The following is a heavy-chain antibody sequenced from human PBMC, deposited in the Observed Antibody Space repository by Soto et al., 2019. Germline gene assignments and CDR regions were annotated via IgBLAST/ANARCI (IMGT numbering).Heavy chain of an antibody. J-gene: IGHJ5*02. CDR2: IIPILGIA. CDR1: GGTFSSYT. Sequence: QVQLVQSGAEVKKPGSSVKVSCKASGGTFSSYTISWVRQAPGQGLEWMGRIIPILGIANYAQKFQGRVTITADKSTSTAYMGRSSLRSEDTAVYYCARDIAEYSSSWSWGDWFDPWGQGTLVTVSS. CDR3: ARDIAEYSSSWSWGDWFDP. D-gene: IGHD6-13*01. V-gene: IGHV1-69*08.